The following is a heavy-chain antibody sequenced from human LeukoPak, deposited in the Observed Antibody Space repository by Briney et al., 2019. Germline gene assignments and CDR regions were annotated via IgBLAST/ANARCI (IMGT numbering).Heavy chain of an antibody. V-gene: IGHV1-2*02. CDR1: GYTFTGYY. CDR2: LNPSNGAT. J-gene: IGHJ4*02. D-gene: IGHD2-2*01. CDR3: ARLRGVVPAAILFDY. Sequence: ASVKVSCKPSGYTFTGYYLHWVRQAPAQGLEWMGWLNPSNGATNYAQKFQGRVTMTRDTSISTAYMELSRLRSDDTAVYYCARLRGVVPAAILFDYWGQGTLVTVSS.